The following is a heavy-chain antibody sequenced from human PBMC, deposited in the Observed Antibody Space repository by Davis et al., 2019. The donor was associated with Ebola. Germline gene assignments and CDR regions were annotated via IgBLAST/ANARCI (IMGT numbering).Heavy chain of an antibody. V-gene: IGHV3-23*01. CDR3: AKGDSSGYYYVGLDDAFDI. CDR1: GFTFSSYA. CDR2: ISGSGGST. J-gene: IGHJ3*02. Sequence: GGSLRLSCAASGFTFSSYAMSWVRQAPGKGLEWVSTISGSGGSTYYADSVKGRFTISRDNSKNTLYLQMNSLRAEDTAVYYCAKGDSSGYYYVGLDDAFDIWGQGTMVTVSS. D-gene: IGHD3-22*01.